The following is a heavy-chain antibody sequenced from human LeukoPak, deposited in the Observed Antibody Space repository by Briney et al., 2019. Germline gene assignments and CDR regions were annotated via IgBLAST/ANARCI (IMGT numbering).Heavy chain of an antibody. CDR1: GFTFSSYA. Sequence: GGSLRLSCAASGFTFSSYAMSWVRQAPGKGLEWVSAISGSGGSTYYADSVKGRFTISRDNSKNTLYLQMNSLRAEDTAVYYCATCPNWGSGGYFDYWGQGTLVTVSS. CDR3: ATCPNWGSGGYFDY. D-gene: IGHD7-27*01. V-gene: IGHV3-23*01. J-gene: IGHJ4*02. CDR2: ISGSGGST.